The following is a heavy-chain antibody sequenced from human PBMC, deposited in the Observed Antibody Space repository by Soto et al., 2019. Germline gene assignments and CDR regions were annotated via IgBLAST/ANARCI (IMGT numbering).Heavy chain of an antibody. J-gene: IGHJ6*02. CDR1: GGSITSSSFC. D-gene: IGHD6-19*01. V-gene: IGHV4-39*01. Sequence: QLQLQESGPGLVKPSETLSLTCTVSGGSITSSSFCWGWIRQPPGKGLEWIGTIYYSGSTYYNPSLQSRVTISVDTSKNQFSLKLSSVTAADTAVYYRARLDGNSADYYYGMDVWGRGTTVTVSS. CDR2: IYYSGST. CDR3: ARLDGNSADYYYGMDV.